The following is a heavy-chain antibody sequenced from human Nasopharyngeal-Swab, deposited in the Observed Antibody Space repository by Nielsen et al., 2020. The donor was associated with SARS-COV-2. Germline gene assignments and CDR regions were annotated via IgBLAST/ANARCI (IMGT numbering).Heavy chain of an antibody. D-gene: IGHD4-17*01. V-gene: IGHV3-48*03. J-gene: IGHJ4*02. CDR2: ISSSGSTI. CDR1: GFTFSSYE. Sequence: GGSLRLSCAASGFTFSSYEMNWVRQAPGKGLEWVSYISSSGSTIYYADSVKGRFTISRDSAKNSLYLQMNSLRAEDTAVYYCARDQRSRGSLDYWGQGILVTVSS. CDR3: ARDQRSRGSLDY.